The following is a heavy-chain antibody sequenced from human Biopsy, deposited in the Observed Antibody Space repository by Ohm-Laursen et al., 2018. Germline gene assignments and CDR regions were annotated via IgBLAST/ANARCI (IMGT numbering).Heavy chain of an antibody. CDR3: AREAIGYQLPCDD. V-gene: IGHV1-69*08. D-gene: IGHD2-15*01. CDR1: SYTFTDYN. CDR2: IIPILRTT. Sequence: ASSVKVSCKASSYTFTDYNIHWMRQAPGQGLEWMGRIIPILRTTTYAPKFQGRVTFTADKSSSTAYLELGSLTSEDTAMFYCAREAIGYQLPCDDWGQGTLVTVSS. J-gene: IGHJ4*02.